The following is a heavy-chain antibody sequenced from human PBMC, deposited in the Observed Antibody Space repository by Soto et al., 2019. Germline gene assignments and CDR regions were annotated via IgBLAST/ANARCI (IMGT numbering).Heavy chain of an antibody. D-gene: IGHD2-2*01. V-gene: IGHV3-23*01. Sequence: VQLLESGGNLVQPGGSLRLSCVASGFTFSNYAMTWVRQAPGKGLEWVSSISGSGTTAYYADSVQGRFAFSRDNVKNTLFLQMDSLKAGDTAVYYCAKVGTIVVPAAQGYYFDYWGQGTLVTVSS. CDR3: AKVGTIVVPAAQGYYFDY. CDR2: ISGSGTTA. J-gene: IGHJ4*02. CDR1: GFTFSNYA.